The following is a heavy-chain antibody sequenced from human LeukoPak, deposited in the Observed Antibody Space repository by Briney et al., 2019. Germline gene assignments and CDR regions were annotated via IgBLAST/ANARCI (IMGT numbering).Heavy chain of an antibody. Sequence: GGSLRLSCAASGFTFSSYAMSWVRQAPGKGLEWVSAISGSGGGTYYADSVKGRFTISRDNSKNTLYLQMNSLRAEDTAVFYWARKVLVPAATGADAFDVWGRGTMVIVSS. V-gene: IGHV3-23*01. CDR1: GFTFSSYA. D-gene: IGHD2-2*01. J-gene: IGHJ3*01. CDR3: ARKVLVPAATGADAFDV. CDR2: ISGSGGGT.